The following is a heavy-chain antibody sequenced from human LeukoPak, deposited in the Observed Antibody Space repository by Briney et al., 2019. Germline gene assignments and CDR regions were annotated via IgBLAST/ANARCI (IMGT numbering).Heavy chain of an antibody. V-gene: IGHV1-69*13. CDR1: GGTFSSYA. CDR2: IIPIFGTA. Sequence: EASVKVSCKASGGTFSSYAISWVRQAPGQGLEWMGGIIPIFGTANYAQKFQGRVTITADESTSTAYMELSSLRSEDTAVYYCASKGAHSSGYYFYEYWGQGTLVTVSS. J-gene: IGHJ4*02. CDR3: ASKGAHSSGYYFYEY. D-gene: IGHD3-22*01.